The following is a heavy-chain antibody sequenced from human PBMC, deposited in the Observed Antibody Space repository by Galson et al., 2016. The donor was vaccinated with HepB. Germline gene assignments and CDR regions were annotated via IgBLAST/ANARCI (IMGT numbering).Heavy chain of an antibody. CDR1: GDSINRNNW. J-gene: IGHJ6*03. CDR3: ARGDNPDYGDYASAYYYMDV. CDR2: IYHSGSS. V-gene: IGHV4-4*02. D-gene: IGHD4-17*01. Sequence: TLSLTCAVSGDSINRNNWWSWVRQPPGKGLEWIGEIYHSGSSNYNPSHKSRVTISVDTSKNQFSLKLSSVTAADTAVYYCARGDNPDYGDYASAYYYMDVWGKGTTVTVSS.